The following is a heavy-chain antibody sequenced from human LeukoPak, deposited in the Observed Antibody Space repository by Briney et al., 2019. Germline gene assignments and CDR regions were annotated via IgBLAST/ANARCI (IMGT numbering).Heavy chain of an antibody. CDR1: GYTFTSYY. V-gene: IGHV1-46*01. CDR3: ARVYEGYDSSGYYGAFDI. D-gene: IGHD3-22*01. J-gene: IGHJ3*02. Sequence: ASVKVSCKASGYTFTSYYMHWVRQAPGQGLEWMGIINPSGGSTSYAQKFQGRVTMTRDTSTSTVYMELSSLRSEDTALYHCARVYEGYDSSGYYGAFDIWGQGTMVTVSS. CDR2: INPSGGST.